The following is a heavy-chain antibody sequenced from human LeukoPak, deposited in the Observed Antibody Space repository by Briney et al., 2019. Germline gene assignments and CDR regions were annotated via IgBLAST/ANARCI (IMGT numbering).Heavy chain of an antibody. CDR1: GGPISSGGYY. CDR3: AREAARGRLRYFDWLSSHFDY. V-gene: IGHV4-31*03. Sequence: SQTLSLTCTVSGGPISSGGYYWSWIRQHPGKGLEWIGYIYYSGSTYYNPSLKSRVTISVDTSKNQFSLKLSSVTAADTAVYYCAREAARGRLRYFDWLSSHFDYWGQGTLVTVSS. CDR2: IYYSGST. J-gene: IGHJ4*02. D-gene: IGHD3-9*01.